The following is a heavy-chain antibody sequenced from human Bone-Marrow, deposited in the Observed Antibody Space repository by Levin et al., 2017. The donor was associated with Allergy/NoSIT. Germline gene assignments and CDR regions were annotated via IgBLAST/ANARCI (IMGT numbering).Heavy chain of an antibody. Sequence: GGSLRLSCVVSGFTLDTYAVIWVRQAPGKGLEWVSAISNRAGYTYYADSVKGRFTISRDTAENTVFLQMNGLRADDTAVYYCAKSSLQLLRNYYYFYYFMDVWGKGTTVTVSS. J-gene: IGHJ6*03. D-gene: IGHD1-7*01. CDR2: ISNRAGYT. V-gene: IGHV3-23*01. CDR1: GFTLDTYA. CDR3: AKSSLQLLRNYYYFYYFMDV.